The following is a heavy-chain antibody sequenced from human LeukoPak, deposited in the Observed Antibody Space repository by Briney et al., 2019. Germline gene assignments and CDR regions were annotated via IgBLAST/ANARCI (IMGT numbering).Heavy chain of an antibody. V-gene: IGHV3-64*02. CDR3: ARVGDNNAFDM. CDR2: IDNTGGDT. Sequence: GGSLRLSCAASGFTFSAYSLLWVRQAPGKRLEYVSAIDNTGGDTFYADSVKGRCTISRDNSKNTLYLQMGGLRTEDTAVYFCARVGDNNAFDMWGQGTMVTVSS. J-gene: IGHJ3*02. D-gene: IGHD2-21*01. CDR1: GFTFSAYS.